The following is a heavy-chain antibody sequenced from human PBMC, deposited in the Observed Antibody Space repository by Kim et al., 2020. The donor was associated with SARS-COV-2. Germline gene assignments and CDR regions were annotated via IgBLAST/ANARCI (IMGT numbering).Heavy chain of an antibody. CDR3: AKPHGNNYDFSGYN. CDR1: GFTFSSYA. V-gene: IGHV3-23*01. CDR2: ITGSGGAT. Sequence: GGSLRLSCAASGFTFSSYAIIWVRQAPGKGLEWVASITGSGGATYYADSVKGRFTISRDNSKNTLYLQMNSLRPEDTAVYFCAKPHGNNYDFSGYNWGQGTLVTVSS. J-gene: IGHJ4*02. D-gene: IGHD3-22*01.